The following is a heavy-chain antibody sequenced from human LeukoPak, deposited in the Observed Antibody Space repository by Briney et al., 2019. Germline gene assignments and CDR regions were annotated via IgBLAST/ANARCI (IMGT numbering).Heavy chain of an antibody. CDR1: GGSISSGSYY. Sequence: SETLSLTCTVSGGSISSGSYYWSWIRQPAGKGLEWIGRIYTSGSTNYNPSLKSRVTISVDTSKNQFSLKLSSVTAADTAVFYCARHVSAYSSGLPYYMDVWGKGTTVTVSS. CDR2: IYTSGST. V-gene: IGHV4-61*02. CDR3: ARHVSAYSSGLPYYMDV. J-gene: IGHJ6*03. D-gene: IGHD6-19*01.